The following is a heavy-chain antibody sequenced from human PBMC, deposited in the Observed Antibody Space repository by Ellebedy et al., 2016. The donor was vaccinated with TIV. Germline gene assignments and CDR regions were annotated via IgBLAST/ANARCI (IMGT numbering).Heavy chain of an antibody. Sequence: PGGSLRLSCAASGFTFSNAWMSWVRQAPGKGMEWVGRIKSKTDGGTTDYAAPVKGRFTIPRDDSKNTLYLQMNSLKTEDTAVYYCTTHLEYQLLYLPEYFQHWGQGTLVTVSS. CDR2: IKSKTDGGTT. J-gene: IGHJ1*01. CDR3: TTHLEYQLLYLPEYFQH. V-gene: IGHV3-15*01. CDR1: GFTFSNAW. D-gene: IGHD2-2*02.